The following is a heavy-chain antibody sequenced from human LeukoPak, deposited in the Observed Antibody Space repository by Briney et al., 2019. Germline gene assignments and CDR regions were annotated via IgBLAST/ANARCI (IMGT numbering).Heavy chain of an antibody. Sequence: SRTLSLTCAVSGGSISSDSYYWSWIRQPAGKGLEWIGRIYTSGSTDYNLSLKSRVTISLDASKNQFSLKLSSVTAADTAVYYCAGGAVPPAIQFFQHWGQGTLVTVAS. D-gene: IGHD2-2*02. CDR2: IYTSGST. CDR1: GGSISSDSYY. V-gene: IGHV4-61*02. J-gene: IGHJ1*01. CDR3: AGGAVPPAIQFFQH.